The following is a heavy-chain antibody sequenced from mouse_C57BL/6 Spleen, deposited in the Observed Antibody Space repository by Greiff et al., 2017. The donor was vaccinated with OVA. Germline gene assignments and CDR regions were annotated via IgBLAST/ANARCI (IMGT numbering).Heavy chain of an antibody. CDR2: IYPGDGDT. J-gene: IGHJ1*03. D-gene: IGHD2-1*01. V-gene: IGHV1-80*01. CDR1: GYAFSSYW. CDR3: ARGGNHWYFDV. Sequence: VKLVESGAELVKPGASVKISCKASGYAFSSYWMNWVKQRPGKGLEWIGQIYPGDGDTNYNGKFKGKATLTADKSSSTAYMQLSSLTSEDSAVYFCARGGNHWYFDVWGTGTTVTVSS.